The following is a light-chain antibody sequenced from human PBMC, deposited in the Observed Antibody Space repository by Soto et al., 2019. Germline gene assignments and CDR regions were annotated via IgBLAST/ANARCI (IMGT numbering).Light chain of an antibody. CDR2: GAS. V-gene: IGKV3-20*01. J-gene: IGKJ1*01. Sequence: EDVLTQSQGTLYLSPGERDTLSFRASQSVSTSDLAWYQQKPGQSPRLLIYGASSRATGIPYRFSGSGSGTDLPLTISRLEPEDFAVYYCQQYGSSPWTFGQGTKGASK. CDR3: QQYGSSPWT. CDR1: QSVSTSD.